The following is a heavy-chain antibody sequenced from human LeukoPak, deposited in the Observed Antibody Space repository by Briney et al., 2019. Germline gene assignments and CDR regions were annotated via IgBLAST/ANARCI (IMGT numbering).Heavy chain of an antibody. J-gene: IGHJ4*02. D-gene: IGHD3-3*01. CDR2: ISAYNGNT. CDR1: GYTFTSYG. V-gene: IGHV1-18*01. CDR3: AKDRIPDGFYSVDY. Sequence: ASVKVSCKASGYTFTSYGISWVRQAPGQGLEWMGWISAYNGNTNYAQKLQGRVTMTTDTSTSTAYMELRSLRSDDTAVYYCAKDRIPDGFYSVDYWGQGALVTVSS.